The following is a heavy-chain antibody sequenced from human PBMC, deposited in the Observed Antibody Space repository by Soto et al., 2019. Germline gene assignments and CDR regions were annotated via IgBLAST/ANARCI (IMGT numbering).Heavy chain of an antibody. CDR2: INAGNGNT. CDR3: ARGQGYSSSWYWFDP. J-gene: IGHJ5*02. CDR1: GYTFTSYA. V-gene: IGHV1-3*01. Sequence: QVQLVQSGAEVKKPGASVKVSCKASGYTFTSYAMHWVRQAPGPRLEWMGGINAGNGNTKYSQKFQGRVTITRDTSESTAYMELSSLRSEDTAVYYCARGQGYSSSWYWFDPWGQGNLVTVSS. D-gene: IGHD6-13*01.